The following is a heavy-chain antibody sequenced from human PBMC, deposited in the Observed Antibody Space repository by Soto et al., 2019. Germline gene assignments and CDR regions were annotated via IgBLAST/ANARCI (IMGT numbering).Heavy chain of an antibody. J-gene: IGHJ4*02. D-gene: IGHD2-8*02. Sequence: ELQLVESGGGLVQPGGSLKLSCTASGFSFSASAIHWVRQASGKGLEWVGRIRGRADSYATTFGASVRGRFSLSRDDSTNAAYLQMTDMGPENTATYYCTIQTPSVVSTVLFDKWGQGTLVTVS. CDR3: TIQTPSVVSTVLFDK. V-gene: IGHV3-73*02. CDR1: GFSFSASA. CDR2: IRGRADSYAT.